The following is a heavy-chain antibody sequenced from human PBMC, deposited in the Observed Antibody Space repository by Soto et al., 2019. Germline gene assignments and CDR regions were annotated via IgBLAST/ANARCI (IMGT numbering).Heavy chain of an antibody. D-gene: IGHD3-22*01. CDR1: GFTFSSYG. J-gene: IGHJ4*02. CDR2: ISYDGSNK. CDR3: AKEAYYDSSGYYRTWRSGPFDY. Sequence: PGGSLRLSCAASGFTFSSYGMHWVRQAPGKGLEWVAVISYDGSNKYYADSVKGRFTISRDNSKNTLYLQMNSLRAEDTAVYYCAKEAYYDSSGYYRTWRSGPFDYWGQGTLVTVSS. V-gene: IGHV3-30*18.